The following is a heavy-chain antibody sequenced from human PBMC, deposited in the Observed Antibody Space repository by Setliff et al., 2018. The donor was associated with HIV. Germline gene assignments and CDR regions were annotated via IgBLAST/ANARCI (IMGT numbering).Heavy chain of an antibody. CDR2: INHSGST. CDR3: ARGRDYTGSWFRPFYLDF. V-gene: IGHV4-34*01. J-gene: IGHJ4*01. Sequence: SETLSLTCAVYGGSFSAYHWSWIRQTPVKGLEWLGEINHSGSTAYNLALESRVSMSIDTSKNQFSLKLTSVTAADPAIYYCARGRDYTGSWFRPFYLDFWGHGNLVTVSS. CDR1: GGSFSAYH. D-gene: IGHD3-3*01.